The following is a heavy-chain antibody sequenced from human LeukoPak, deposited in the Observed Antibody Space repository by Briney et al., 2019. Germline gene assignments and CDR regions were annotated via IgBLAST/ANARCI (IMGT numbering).Heavy chain of an antibody. D-gene: IGHD3-10*01. V-gene: IGHV1-8*02. CDR3: ARGFSFGDSLRSVYAMDV. CDR2: VNPNSGNT. J-gene: IGHJ6*02. CDR1: GYTFTNND. Sequence: ASVKVSCKASGYTFTNNDINWVPQATGQGLEWRGWVNPNSGNTEYAPIFQGRVTMTRDTSISTAYMELSSRTCEDTRVYLCARGFSFGDSLRSVYAMDVWGQGTAVTVSS.